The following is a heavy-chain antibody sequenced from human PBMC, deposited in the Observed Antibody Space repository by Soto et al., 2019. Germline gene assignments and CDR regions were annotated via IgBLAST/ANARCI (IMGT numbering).Heavy chain of an antibody. Sequence: GASVKVSCKTSGYTFTSYGISWVRQAPGQGLEWMGWISTDKGKTNYAQKFQGRVTVTTDTSASTAYMELRSLRSDDTAVYYCATRSPAFDYWGQGTLVTVSS. V-gene: IGHV1-18*01. CDR3: ATRSPAFDY. CDR1: GYTFTSYG. CDR2: ISTDKGKT. J-gene: IGHJ4*02.